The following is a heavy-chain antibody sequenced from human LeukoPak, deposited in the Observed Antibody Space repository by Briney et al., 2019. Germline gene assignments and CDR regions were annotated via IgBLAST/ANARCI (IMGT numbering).Heavy chain of an antibody. CDR1: DDSISDYY. V-gene: IGHV4-59*12. Sequence: ETSETLSLTCTVSDDSISDYYRGWIRQPPGKGLEWIGCIYYSGSTDYNPSLKSRLTISVDRSKNQFSLKLSSVTAADTAVYYCARIKHPKLGQSGYAFDIWGQGTMVTVSS. D-gene: IGHD7-27*01. CDR2: IYYSGST. CDR3: ARIKHPKLGQSGYAFDI. J-gene: IGHJ3*02.